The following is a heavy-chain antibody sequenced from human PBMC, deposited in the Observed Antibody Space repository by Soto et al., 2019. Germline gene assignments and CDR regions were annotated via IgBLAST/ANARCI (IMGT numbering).Heavy chain of an antibody. D-gene: IGHD3-22*01. CDR1: GFTFSSYA. Sequence: GGSLRLSCAASGFTFSSYAMHWVRQAPGKGLEWVAVISYDGSNKYYADSVKGRFTISRDNSKNTLYLQMNSLRAEDTAVYYCARGTPKSSGYKGYLQHWGQGTLVTGAS. CDR3: ARGTPKSSGYKGYLQH. J-gene: IGHJ1*01. V-gene: IGHV3-30-3*01. CDR2: ISYDGSNK.